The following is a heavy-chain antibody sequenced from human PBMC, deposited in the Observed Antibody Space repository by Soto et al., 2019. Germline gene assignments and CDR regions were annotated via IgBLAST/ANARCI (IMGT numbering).Heavy chain of an antibody. CDR1: GFTFSSYA. Sequence: EVQLLESGGALVQPGGSLRLSYAASGFTFSSYAMNWIRQAPGKGLEWVSSITASGGSTAHADSVKGRFTISRDNSKNTVYLQMNTLRAEDTAVYYCASSLSGSYYFWGQGTLVTVSS. CDR3: ASSLSGSYYF. V-gene: IGHV3-23*01. D-gene: IGHD1-26*01. J-gene: IGHJ4*02. CDR2: ITASGGST.